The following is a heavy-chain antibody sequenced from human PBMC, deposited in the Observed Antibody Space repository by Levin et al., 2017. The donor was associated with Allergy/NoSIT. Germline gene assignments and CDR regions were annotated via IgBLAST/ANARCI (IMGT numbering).Heavy chain of an antibody. D-gene: IGHD3-3*01. CDR1: GFTFSNSN. Sequence: RAGGSLRLSCAASGFTFSNSNMEWVRQAPGKGLEWLSFISTDSENKRYAGTVKGRFTISRDNAKNSLYLQLSSLTAEDTAVYYCARDSEWSPGRWGQGTLVTVSS. V-gene: IGHV3-48*04. CDR2: ISTDSENK. CDR3: ARDSEWSPGR. J-gene: IGHJ4*02.